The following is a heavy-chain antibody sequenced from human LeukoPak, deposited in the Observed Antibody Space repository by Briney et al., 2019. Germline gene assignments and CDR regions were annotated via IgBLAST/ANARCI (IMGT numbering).Heavy chain of an antibody. D-gene: IGHD6-13*01. CDR2: ISSSGNII. Sequence: SGGSLRLSCAASGFTFSDYYMSWIRQAPGKGLEWVSYISSSGNIIYYADSVKDRFTISRDNARNSLYLQMNSLRAEDTAVYYCARGPEISSWYRYSFDFWGQGTLVTVSS. V-gene: IGHV3-11*01. CDR1: GFTFSDYY. CDR3: ARGPEISSWYRYSFDF. J-gene: IGHJ4*02.